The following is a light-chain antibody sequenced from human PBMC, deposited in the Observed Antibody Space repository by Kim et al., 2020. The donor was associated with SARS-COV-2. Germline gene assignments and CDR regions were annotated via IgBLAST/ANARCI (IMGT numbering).Light chain of an antibody. Sequence: GQSLTISCTGTSSDIGTYIFVSWYQQQPGKAPKLIIYDVSYRPSGVSNRFSGSKSGNRASLTISGLQAEDEAVYYCTSYTTTSTLVFGGGTQLTVL. J-gene: IGLJ2*01. V-gene: IGLV2-14*03. CDR2: DVS. CDR1: SSDIGTYIF. CDR3: TSYTTTSTLV.